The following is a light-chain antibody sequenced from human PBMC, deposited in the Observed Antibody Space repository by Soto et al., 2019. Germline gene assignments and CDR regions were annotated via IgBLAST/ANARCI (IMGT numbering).Light chain of an antibody. CDR1: QSVRNGY. Sequence: EILLTQSPGTLSLSPGERATLSCRASQSVRNGYLAWYQQKPGQAPRLLIYGASGRATGSPDRFSGSGSGTDFTLTISRLEPEDFAVYYCQQYGSSPHTFGQGTKLEI. CDR3: QQYGSSPHT. CDR2: GAS. J-gene: IGKJ2*01. V-gene: IGKV3-20*01.